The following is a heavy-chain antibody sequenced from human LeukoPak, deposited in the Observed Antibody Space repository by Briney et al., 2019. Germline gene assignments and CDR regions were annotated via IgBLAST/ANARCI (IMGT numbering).Heavy chain of an antibody. CDR2: IRYDGSNK. J-gene: IGHJ4*02. CDR1: GFTVSSYG. V-gene: IGHV3-30*02. CDR3: AKDLAQYSSGYPRGIDY. D-gene: IGHD3-22*01. Sequence: PGGSLRLSFAASGFTVSSYGMHWVRQAPGKGLEWGAFIRYDGSNKYYADSVKGRFTISRDNSKNTLYLQMNSLRAEDTAVYYCAKDLAQYSSGYPRGIDYWGQGTLVTVSS.